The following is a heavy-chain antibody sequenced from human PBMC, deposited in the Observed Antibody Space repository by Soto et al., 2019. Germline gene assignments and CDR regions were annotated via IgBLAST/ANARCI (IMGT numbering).Heavy chain of an antibody. J-gene: IGHJ3*02. V-gene: IGHV1-2*02. D-gene: IGHD3-3*01. Sequence: ASVKVSCKASGYTFTGYYMHWVRRAPGQGLEWMGWINPNSGGTNYAQKFQGRVTMTRDTSISAAYMELSRLRSDDTAVYYCAKDRGTIFGVVMEDDAFDIWGQGTMVTVSS. CDR2: INPNSGGT. CDR3: AKDRGTIFGVVMEDDAFDI. CDR1: GYTFTGYY.